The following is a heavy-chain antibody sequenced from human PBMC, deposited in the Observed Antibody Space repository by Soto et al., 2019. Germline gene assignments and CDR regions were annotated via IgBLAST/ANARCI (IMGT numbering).Heavy chain of an antibody. D-gene: IGHD3-10*01. CDR3: ARAAFPLLLIPSELDN. J-gene: IGHJ4*02. Sequence: QVQLVESGGGVVQPGGSLRLSCAASGFKFSNYGMHWVRQAPGKGLEWVAIIWYDGNKKYYADSVKGRFTISRDNSNNRLYLQMSSLIAEDTAVYYCARAAFPLLLIPSELDNWGQVTLGTVSS. CDR1: GFKFSNYG. V-gene: IGHV3-33*01. CDR2: IWYDGNKK.